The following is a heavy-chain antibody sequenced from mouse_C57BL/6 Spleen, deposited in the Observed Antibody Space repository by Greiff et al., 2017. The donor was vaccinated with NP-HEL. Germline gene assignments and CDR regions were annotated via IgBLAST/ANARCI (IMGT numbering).Heavy chain of an antibody. CDR2: IYPGSGST. Sequence: QVQLQQPGAELVKPGASVKMSCKASGYTFTSYWITWVKQRPGQGLEWIGDIYPGSGSTNYNEKFKSKATLTVDASSSTAYMQLSSLTSEDSAVYYCARDYYGSRGYAMDYWGQGTSVTVSS. V-gene: IGHV1-55*01. D-gene: IGHD1-1*01. CDR3: ARDYYGSRGYAMDY. J-gene: IGHJ4*01. CDR1: GYTFTSYW.